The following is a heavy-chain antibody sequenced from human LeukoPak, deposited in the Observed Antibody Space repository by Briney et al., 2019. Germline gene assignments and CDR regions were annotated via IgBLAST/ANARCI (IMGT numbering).Heavy chain of an antibody. D-gene: IGHD6-13*01. CDR3: ARPLSGSSSWHGDAFDI. CDR2: IYYSGST. Sequence: LETLSLTCTVSGGSISSSTYYWGGIRQPPGKGLEWIGSIYYSGSTYYNASLKSRVTISADTPKNQFSLKLSSVTAADTAVYYCARPLSGSSSWHGDAFDIWGQGTMVTVSS. V-gene: IGHV4-39*01. CDR1: GGSISSSTYY. J-gene: IGHJ3*02.